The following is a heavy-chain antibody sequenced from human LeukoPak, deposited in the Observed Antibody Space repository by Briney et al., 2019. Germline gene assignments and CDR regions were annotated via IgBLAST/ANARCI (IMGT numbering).Heavy chain of an antibody. Sequence: VKPSETLSLTCTVSGGSISSYYWSWIRQPPGKGLEWIGYIYYSGSTNYNPSLKSRVTISVDTSKNQFSLKLSSVTAADTAVYYCARPSPPGIAAAGTGFSDYWGQGTLVTVSS. CDR3: ARPSPPGIAAAGTGFSDY. V-gene: IGHV4-59*08. J-gene: IGHJ4*02. D-gene: IGHD6-13*01. CDR2: IYYSGST. CDR1: GGSISSYY.